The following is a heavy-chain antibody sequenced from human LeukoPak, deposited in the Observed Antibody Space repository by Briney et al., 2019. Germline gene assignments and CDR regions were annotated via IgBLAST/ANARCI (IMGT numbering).Heavy chain of an antibody. CDR1: GGSFSGYY. J-gene: IGHJ4*02. D-gene: IGHD4-17*01. V-gene: IGHV4-34*01. Sequence: SETLSLTSAVYGGSFSGYYWSWIRQPPGKGLEWIGEINHSGSTNYNPSLKSRVTISVDTSRNQFSLKLSSVTAADTAVYYCARGRTSYGAYVDFDYWGQGTLVTVSS. CDR3: ARGRTSYGAYVDFDY. CDR2: INHSGST.